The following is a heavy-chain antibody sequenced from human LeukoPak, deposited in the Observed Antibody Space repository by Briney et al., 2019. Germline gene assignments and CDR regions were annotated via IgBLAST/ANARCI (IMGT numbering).Heavy chain of an antibody. CDR3: ARTQDEYYDSSGYYPAVGAFDI. CDR1: GYSISSSNW. CDR2: IYYSGST. V-gene: IGHV4-28*01. Sequence: SDTLSLTCAVSGYSISSSNWWGWIRQPPGKGLEWIGYIYYSGSTYYNPSLKSRVTMSVDTSKNQFPLKLSSVTAVDTAVYYCARTQDEYYDSSGYYPAVGAFDIWGQGTMVTVSS. J-gene: IGHJ3*02. D-gene: IGHD3-22*01.